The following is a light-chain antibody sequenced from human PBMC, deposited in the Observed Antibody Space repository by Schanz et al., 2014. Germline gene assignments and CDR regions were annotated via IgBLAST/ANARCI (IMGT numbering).Light chain of an antibody. Sequence: EIVLTQSPATLSLSPGERATLSCRPSQSVSSSYLAWYQQKPGQAPRLLIDGASNRATGIPDRFSGSGSGTDFTLTISRVEPEDFAVYYCQQFGGSPLTFGQGTNLEIK. CDR3: QQFGGSPLT. CDR2: GAS. J-gene: IGKJ2*01. V-gene: IGKV3-20*01. CDR1: QSVSSSY.